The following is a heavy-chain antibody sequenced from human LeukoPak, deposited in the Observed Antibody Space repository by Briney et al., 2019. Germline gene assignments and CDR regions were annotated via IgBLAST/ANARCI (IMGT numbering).Heavy chain of an antibody. J-gene: IGHJ4*02. Sequence: GGSLRLSCAATGFTFSSYAMHWVRQAPGKGLEWVAVISYDGSNKYYADSVKGRFTISRDNSKNTLYLQMNSLRAEDTAVYYCARASYYGSGSYSDYWGQGTLVTVSS. V-gene: IGHV3-30*04. D-gene: IGHD3-10*01. CDR1: GFTFSSYA. CDR2: ISYDGSNK. CDR3: ARASYYGSGSYSDY.